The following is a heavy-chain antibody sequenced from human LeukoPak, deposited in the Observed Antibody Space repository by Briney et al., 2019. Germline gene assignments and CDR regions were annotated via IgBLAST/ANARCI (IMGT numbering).Heavy chain of an antibody. Sequence: GGSLRLSCAASGFTVSSNYMSWVRQAPGKGLEWVSVIYSGGSTYYADSVKGRFTISRDNSKNTLYLQMNSLRAEDTAVYYCASPIVGATTGGYWGQGTLVTVSS. D-gene: IGHD1-26*01. V-gene: IGHV3-53*01. CDR1: GFTVSSNY. J-gene: IGHJ4*02. CDR2: IYSGGST. CDR3: ASPIVGATTGGY.